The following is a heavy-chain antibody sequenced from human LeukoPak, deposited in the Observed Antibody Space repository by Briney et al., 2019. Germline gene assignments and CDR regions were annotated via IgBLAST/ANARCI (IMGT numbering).Heavy chain of an antibody. V-gene: IGHV1-8*01. D-gene: IGHD4-11*01. CDR1: GYTFTNFD. CDR3: VRIDYSNAFDI. Sequence: ASVKVSCKASGYTFTNFDINWVRQATGQGLEWMGWMNPKTGNTGSAQKLQGRVTITGNTSISTTYMELSSLRSEDTAVYYCVRIDYSNAFDIWGQGTMVTVSS. J-gene: IGHJ3*02. CDR2: MNPKTGNT.